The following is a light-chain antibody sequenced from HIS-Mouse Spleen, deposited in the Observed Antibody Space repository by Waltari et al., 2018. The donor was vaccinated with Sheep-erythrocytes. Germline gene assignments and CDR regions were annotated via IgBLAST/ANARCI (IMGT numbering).Light chain of an antibody. CDR2: EVS. CDR1: SSYVGGSNY. V-gene: IGLV2-8*01. CDR3: SSYAGSNNWV. Sequence: QSALTQPPSASGSPGQSVTISCTGTSSYVGGSNYLSWYQQHPGKAPKLMSYEVSKRPSGVPDRFSGSKSGNTASLTVSGLQAEDEADYYCSSYAGSNNWVFGGGTKLTVL. J-gene: IGLJ3*02.